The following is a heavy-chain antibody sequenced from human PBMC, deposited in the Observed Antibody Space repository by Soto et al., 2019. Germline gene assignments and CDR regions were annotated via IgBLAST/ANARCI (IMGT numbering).Heavy chain of an antibody. CDR2: IVVGSGNT. J-gene: IGHJ4*02. D-gene: IGHD3-22*01. CDR1: GFTFTSSA. V-gene: IGHV1-58*01. Sequence: ASVKVSFKASGFTFTSSAVQWLRHARGQRLEWIGWIVVGSGNTSYAQKFQERVTITRDMSTSTAYMELSSLRSEDTAVYYCAALTYHYDSSGTTIDYWGQGTLVTVSS. CDR3: AALTYHYDSSGTTIDY.